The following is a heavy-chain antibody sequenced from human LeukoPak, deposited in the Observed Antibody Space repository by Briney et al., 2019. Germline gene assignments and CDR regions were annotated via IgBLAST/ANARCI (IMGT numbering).Heavy chain of an antibody. CDR2: IYHSGST. Sequence: PSETLSLTCTVSGYSISSGYYWGWIRQPPGKGLEWIGSIYHSGSTYYNPSLKSRVTISVDTSKNQFSLKLSSVTAADTAVYYCARRQGSGWYFDYWGQGTLVTVSS. CDR1: GYSISSGYY. V-gene: IGHV4-38-2*02. D-gene: IGHD6-19*01. CDR3: ARRQGSGWYFDY. J-gene: IGHJ4*02.